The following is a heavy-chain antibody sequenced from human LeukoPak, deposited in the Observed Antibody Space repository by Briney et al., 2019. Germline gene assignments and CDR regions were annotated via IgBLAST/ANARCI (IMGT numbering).Heavy chain of an antibody. J-gene: IGHJ4*02. CDR1: GFTFSSYN. V-gene: IGHV3-21*01. D-gene: IGHD6-13*01. Sequence: GGSLRLSCAASGFTFSSYNMNWVRQAPGKGLEWVSSISSSSSYIYYTDSVKGRFTTSRDNAKNSLYLQMNSLRADDTAIYYCARVSLGAAAGTSRWGQGTLVTVSS. CDR3: ARVSLGAAAGTSR. CDR2: ISSSSSYI.